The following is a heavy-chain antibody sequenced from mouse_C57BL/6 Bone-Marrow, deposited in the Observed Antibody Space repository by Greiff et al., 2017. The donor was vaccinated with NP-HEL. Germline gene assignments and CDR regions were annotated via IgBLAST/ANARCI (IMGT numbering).Heavy chain of an antibody. Sequence: ESGPGLVKPSQSLSLTCSVTGYSITSGYYWNWIRQFPGNKLEWMGYISYDGSNNYNPSLKNRISITRDTSKNQFFLKLNSVTTEDTATYYCARDQFSWFAYWGQGTLVTVSA. J-gene: IGHJ3*01. CDR1: GYSITSGYY. V-gene: IGHV3-6*01. CDR2: ISYDGSN. CDR3: ARDQFSWFAY.